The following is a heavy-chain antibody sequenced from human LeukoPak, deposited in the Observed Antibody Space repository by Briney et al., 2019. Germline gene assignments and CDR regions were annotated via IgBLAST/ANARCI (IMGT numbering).Heavy chain of an antibody. J-gene: IGHJ4*02. CDR2: IKQDGSDK. CDR1: GFSFSTYW. CDR3: TRGTGCSGGTCFSFYDS. Sequence: GGSLRLSCAASGFSFSTYWMTWVRQAPGKGLEWVANIKQDGSDKYYVDSVKGRFTISRDNAKNSLYLQMNSLRAEDTAVYYWTRGTGCSGGTCFSFYDSWGQGTLVTVSS. V-gene: IGHV3-7*01. D-gene: IGHD2-15*01.